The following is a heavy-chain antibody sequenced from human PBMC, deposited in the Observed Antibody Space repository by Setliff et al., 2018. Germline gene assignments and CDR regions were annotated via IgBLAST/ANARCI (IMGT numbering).Heavy chain of an antibody. D-gene: IGHD3-22*01. CDR1: GYSFTTYW. CDR3: AREGVDSRSSTDYRYYMDV. CDR2: IYPGDSDT. Sequence: PGESLKISCKGSGYSFTTYWIGWVRQMPGKGLEWMGIIYPGDSDTRYSPSFQGQVTISADKSISTAYLQLSSLKASDTAIYYCAREGVDSRSSTDYRYYMDVWGKGTTVTVSS. V-gene: IGHV5-51*01. J-gene: IGHJ6*03.